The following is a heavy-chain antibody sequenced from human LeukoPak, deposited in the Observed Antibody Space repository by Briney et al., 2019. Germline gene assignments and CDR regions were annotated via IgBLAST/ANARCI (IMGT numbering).Heavy chain of an antibody. Sequence: GGSLRLSCAASGFTVSNTYMRWVRQAPGKGLEWVSVIYSGGNTYYADSVKGRFTISRDNSKNTLYLYMNSLRAEDTAVYYCAKDLSSGWYWYFDLWGRGTLVTVSS. CDR2: IYSGGNT. J-gene: IGHJ2*01. D-gene: IGHD6-19*01. CDR3: AKDLSSGWYWYFDL. V-gene: IGHV3-53*01. CDR1: GFTVSNTY.